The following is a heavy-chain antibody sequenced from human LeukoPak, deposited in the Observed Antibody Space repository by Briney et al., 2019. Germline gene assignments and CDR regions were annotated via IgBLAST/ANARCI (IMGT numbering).Heavy chain of an antibody. CDR3: ATGITMVRGVILPYMDV. V-gene: IGHV4-39*01. CDR1: GGSISSSSYY. D-gene: IGHD3-10*01. CDR2: IYYSGST. Sequence: SETLSLTCTVSGGSISSSSYYWGWIRQPPGKGLEWIGSIYYSGSTHYNPSLKSRVTISVDTSKNQFSLKLSSVTAADTAVYYCATGITMVRGVILPYMDVWGKGTTVTISS. J-gene: IGHJ6*03.